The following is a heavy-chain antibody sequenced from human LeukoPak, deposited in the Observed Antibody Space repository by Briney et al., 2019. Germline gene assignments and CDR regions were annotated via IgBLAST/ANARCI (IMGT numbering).Heavy chain of an antibody. D-gene: IGHD3-22*01. CDR1: GFTFSDHY. Sequence: PGGSLRLSCAASGFTFSDHYMSWIRQAPGKGLEWVSYISSSGSTIYYADSVKGRFTISRDNAKNSLYPQMNSLRAEDTAVYYCARSTEYYYDSSGYYRDWGQGTLVTVSS. J-gene: IGHJ4*02. V-gene: IGHV3-11*01. CDR2: ISSSGSTI. CDR3: ARSTEYYYDSSGYYRD.